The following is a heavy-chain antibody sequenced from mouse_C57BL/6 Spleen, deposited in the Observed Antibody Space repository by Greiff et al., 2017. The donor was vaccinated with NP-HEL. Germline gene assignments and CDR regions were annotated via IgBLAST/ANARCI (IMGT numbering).Heavy chain of an antibody. CDR2: IDPSDSYT. CDR1: GYTFTSYW. CDR3: ARGLAGTYYFDY. V-gene: IGHV1-69*01. J-gene: IGHJ2*01. D-gene: IGHD4-1*01. Sequence: VQLKQPGAELVMPGASVKLSCKASGYTFTSYWMHWVKQRPGQGLEWIGEIDPSDSYTNYNQKFKGKSTLTVDKSSSTAYVQLSSLTSEDSAVYYCARGLAGTYYFDYWGQGTTLTVSS.